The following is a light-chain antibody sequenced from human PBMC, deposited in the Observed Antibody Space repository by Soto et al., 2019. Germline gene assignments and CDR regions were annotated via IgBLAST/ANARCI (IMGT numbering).Light chain of an antibody. V-gene: IGKV1-12*01. J-gene: IGKJ1*01. CDR3: LQVKNFPRT. CDR1: QDINNR. CDR2: AAS. Sequence: DIQMTQAPSSVSASVGDRVTITCRASQDINNRVAWFQQTPGRAPKYLIQAASILQSGFPSRFSATGSGTDFTLTIDSLQPEDFATYYCLQVKNFPRTFGQGTKLEIK.